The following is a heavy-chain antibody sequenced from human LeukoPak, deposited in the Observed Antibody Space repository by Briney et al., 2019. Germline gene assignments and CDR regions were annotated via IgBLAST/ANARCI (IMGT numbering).Heavy chain of an antibody. D-gene: IGHD3-22*01. CDR1: GFTFSSYA. CDR2: ISSSSSYI. CDR3: ARVTDYYDSSGYEYYFDY. J-gene: IGHJ4*02. V-gene: IGHV3-21*01. Sequence: GGSLRLSCAASGFTFSSYAMSWVRQAPGKGLEWVSSISSSSSYIYYADSVKDRFTISRDNAKNSLYLQMNSLRAEDTAVYYCARVTDYYDSSGYEYYFDYWGQGTLVTVSS.